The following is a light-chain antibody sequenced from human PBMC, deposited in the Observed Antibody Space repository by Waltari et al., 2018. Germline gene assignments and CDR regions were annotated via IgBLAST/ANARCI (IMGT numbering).Light chain of an antibody. Sequence: DIVLTQSPDTLSLSPGEIATLSCRASQSVSASYLAWYQQKPGHAPRLLMYGASSRATGIPDRFSGSGSGTDFTLTISRLEAEDFAVYYCQQYGSSFLTFGGGTKVEIK. CDR1: QSVSASY. CDR3: QQYGSSFLT. V-gene: IGKV3-20*01. J-gene: IGKJ4*01. CDR2: GAS.